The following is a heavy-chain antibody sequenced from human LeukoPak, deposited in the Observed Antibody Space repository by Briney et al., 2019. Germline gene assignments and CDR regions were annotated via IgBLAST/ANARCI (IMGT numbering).Heavy chain of an antibody. J-gene: IGHJ6*03. V-gene: IGHV4-39*01. CDR3: ARLAAAGTYYMDV. CDR1: GGSISSSTYY. D-gene: IGHD6-13*01. CDR2: IYYSGST. Sequence: QSSETLSLTCTASGGSISSSTYYWGWIRQPPRKGLEWSGSIYYSGSTYSNPSLKSRVTISVDTSNNQFSLELRAVTAADTAVYYCARLAAAGTYYMDVWGKGTTVTVSS.